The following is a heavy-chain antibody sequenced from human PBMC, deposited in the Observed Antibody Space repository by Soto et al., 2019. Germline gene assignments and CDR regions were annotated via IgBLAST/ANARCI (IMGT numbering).Heavy chain of an antibody. Sequence: EVQLLESGGSLVQPGGSLRLSCTASGFTFSSSAMNWVRQAPGQGLEWVASVSENGGSRGGTYYADSVKGRFTISRDNSKNTLYLQMDSLRGADPAVYYCASAKAVVIAALGIWGQGTMVTVSS. CDR2: VSENGGSRGGT. J-gene: IGHJ3*02. D-gene: IGHD2-21*01. V-gene: IGHV3-23*01. CDR3: ASAKAVVIAALGI. CDR1: GFTFSSSA.